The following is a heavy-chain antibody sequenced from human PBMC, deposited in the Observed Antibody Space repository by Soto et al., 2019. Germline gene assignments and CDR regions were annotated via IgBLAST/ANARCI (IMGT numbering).Heavy chain of an antibody. Sequence: LSLTCTVSDGSISPYYWSWIRQPPGKGLEWIGYIYYAGTTTYNPSLKSRVSISIDTSKSEVSLKLTSVTAADTAVYYCARLGGYYQSLDSWGQGTVVTVSS. J-gene: IGHJ4*02. CDR1: DGSISPYY. CDR2: IYYAGTT. CDR3: ARLGGYYQSLDS. D-gene: IGHD3-22*01. V-gene: IGHV4-59*08.